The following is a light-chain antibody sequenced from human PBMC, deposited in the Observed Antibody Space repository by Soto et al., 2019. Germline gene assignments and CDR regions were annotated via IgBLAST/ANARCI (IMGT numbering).Light chain of an antibody. Sequence: QLVLTQSPSASASLGASVKLTCILSSGHSSYAIAWHQQQPEKGPRYLMKLNSDGSHSKGDGIPDRFSGSSSGAERYLTISSLQSEDEADYYCQTWGTDIVVFGGGTKLTVL. CDR2: LNSDGSH. J-gene: IGLJ2*01. CDR3: QTWGTDIVV. CDR1: SGHSSYA. V-gene: IGLV4-69*01.